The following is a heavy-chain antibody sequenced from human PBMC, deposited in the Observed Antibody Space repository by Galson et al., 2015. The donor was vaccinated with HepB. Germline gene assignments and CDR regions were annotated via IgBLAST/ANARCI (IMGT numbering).Heavy chain of an antibody. Sequence: SLRLSCAASGFTFSSYAMHWVRQAPGKGLEWVAVISYDGSNKYYADSVKGRFTISRDNSKNTLYLQMNSLRAEDTAVYYCASPPDDSSSWYFYGYWGQGTLVTVSS. J-gene: IGHJ4*02. V-gene: IGHV3-30*04. D-gene: IGHD6-13*01. CDR1: GFTFSSYA. CDR2: ISYDGSNK. CDR3: ASPPDDSSSWYFYGY.